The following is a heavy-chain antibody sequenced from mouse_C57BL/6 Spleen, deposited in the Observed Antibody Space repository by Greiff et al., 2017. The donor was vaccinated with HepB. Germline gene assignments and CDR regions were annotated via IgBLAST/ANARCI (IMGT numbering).Heavy chain of an antibody. Sequence: DVQLQESGPGLVKPSQSLSLTCSVTGYSITSGYYWNWIRQFPGNKLEWMGYISYDGSNNYNPSLKNRISITRDTSKNQFFLKLNSVTTEDTATYYCARGELDYFDYWGQGTTLTVSS. J-gene: IGHJ2*01. CDR3: ARGELDYFDY. D-gene: IGHD4-1*01. V-gene: IGHV3-6*01. CDR1: GYSITSGYY. CDR2: ISYDGSN.